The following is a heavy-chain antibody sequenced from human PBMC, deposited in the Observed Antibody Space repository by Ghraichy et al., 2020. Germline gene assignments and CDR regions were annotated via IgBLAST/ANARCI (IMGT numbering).Heavy chain of an antibody. CDR3: ARVVTVDYYYYGMDV. J-gene: IGHJ6*02. Sequence: ESLNISCAASGFTFSSYWMSWVRQAPGKGLEWVANIKQDGSEKYYVDSVKGRFTISRDNAKNSLYLQMNSLRAEDTAVYYCARVVTVDYYYYGMDVWGQGTTVTVSS. D-gene: IGHD2-21*02. CDR2: IKQDGSEK. CDR1: GFTFSSYW. V-gene: IGHV3-7*04.